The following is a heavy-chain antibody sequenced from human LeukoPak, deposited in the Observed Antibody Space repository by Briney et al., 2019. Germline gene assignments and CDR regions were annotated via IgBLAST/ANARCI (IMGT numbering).Heavy chain of an antibody. J-gene: IGHJ5*02. Sequence: ASLKVSCKASGYTFTSYIISWVRQAPGQGLEWMGWISAYDGNTNYAQKLQGRVTITTDTSTATAYMYMRSLRSDDTAVYYCGRGGNYFRFLPWREGTVLSVPS. CDR3: GRGGNYFRFLP. CDR1: GYTFTSYI. D-gene: IGHD1-26*01. CDR2: ISAYDGNT. V-gene: IGHV1-18*01.